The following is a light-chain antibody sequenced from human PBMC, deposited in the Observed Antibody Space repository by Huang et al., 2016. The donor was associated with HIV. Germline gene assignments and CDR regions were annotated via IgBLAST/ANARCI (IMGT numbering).Light chain of an antibody. V-gene: IGKV4-1*01. Sequence: DIVMAQSPVSLAVSLGERATHTCRSSQSVFSTSTNKDYLAWFQQKPGQPPKLLLFWSCTSGVGVPDRFSGSGSETHCTLTIANLEADEAAIYYCQQYDASPQTFGQGTRV. CDR3: QQYDASPQT. CDR2: WSC. J-gene: IGKJ1*01. CDR1: QSVFSTSTNKDY.